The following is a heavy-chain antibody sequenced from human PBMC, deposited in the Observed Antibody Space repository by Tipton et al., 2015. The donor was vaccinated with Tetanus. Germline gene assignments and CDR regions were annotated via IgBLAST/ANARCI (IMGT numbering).Heavy chain of an antibody. CDR1: GGSISSYY. J-gene: IGHJ3*02. D-gene: IGHD6-19*01. Sequence: TLSLTCTVSGGSISSYYWTWIRQPPGRGLEWIGYVHYSGSTNYSPSLRSRVTLSVDTSKSQFSLKLSSVTVADTAVYYCARIGWLQQNKPAFDIWGQGTVVTVSS. V-gene: IGHV4-59*01. CDR2: VHYSGST. CDR3: ARIGWLQQNKPAFDI.